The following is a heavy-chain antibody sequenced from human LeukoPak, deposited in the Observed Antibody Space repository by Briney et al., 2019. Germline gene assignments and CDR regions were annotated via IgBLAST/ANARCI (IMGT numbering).Heavy chain of an antibody. CDR1: EYTFTAYY. V-gene: IGHV1-2*02. Sequence: ASVKVSCKASEYTFTAYYIHWVRQAPGQGLEWMGWINPNSGGTNYAQKFQGRVTMTRDTSISTAYMELSRLRSDDTAVYYCARADFDWLLNYYYYGMDVWGQGTTVTVSS. CDR3: ARADFDWLLNYYYYGMDV. D-gene: IGHD3-9*01. CDR2: INPNSGGT. J-gene: IGHJ6*02.